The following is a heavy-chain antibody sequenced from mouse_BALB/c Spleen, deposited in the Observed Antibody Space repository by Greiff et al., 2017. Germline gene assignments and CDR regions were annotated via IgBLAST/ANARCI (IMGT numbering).Heavy chain of an antibody. Sequence: VQLQQSGGDLVKPGGSLKLSCAASGFTFSSYGMSWVRQTPDKRLEWVATISSGGSYTYYPDSVKGRFTISRDNAKNTLYLQMSSLKSEDTAMYYCARHDGNHLYYFDYWGQGTTLTVSS. CDR1: GFTFSSYG. CDR2: ISSGGSYT. J-gene: IGHJ2*01. V-gene: IGHV5-6*01. D-gene: IGHD2-1*01. CDR3: ARHDGNHLYYFDY.